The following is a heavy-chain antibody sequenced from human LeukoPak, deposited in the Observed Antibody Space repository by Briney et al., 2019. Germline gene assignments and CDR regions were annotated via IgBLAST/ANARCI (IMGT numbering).Heavy chain of an antibody. Sequence: ASVKVSCKASGYTFTSYGISWVRQAPGQGLKWMGWISGYNGNTKYAQKFQGRVTMTTDTSTSTAYMELRSLRSDDTAVYYCARGGITMIVVLTDDAFDIWGQGTMVTVSS. J-gene: IGHJ3*02. CDR3: ARGGITMIVVLTDDAFDI. D-gene: IGHD3-22*01. V-gene: IGHV1-18*01. CDR1: GYTFTSYG. CDR2: ISGYNGNT.